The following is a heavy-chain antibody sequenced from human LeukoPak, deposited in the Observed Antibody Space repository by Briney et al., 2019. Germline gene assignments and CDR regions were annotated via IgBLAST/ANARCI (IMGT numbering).Heavy chain of an antibody. CDR1: GDSVSINSAA. CDR2: TYYRSKWYN. Sequence: SQTLSLTCAISGDSVSINSAAWNWIRQSPSRGLEWLGRTYYRSKWYNDYAVSVKSRITINPDTSKNQLSLQLNSVTPEDTAVYYCTGSTYGSNSPADPWGQGILVTVSS. CDR3: TGSTYGSNSPADP. V-gene: IGHV6-1*01. D-gene: IGHD4-23*01. J-gene: IGHJ5*02.